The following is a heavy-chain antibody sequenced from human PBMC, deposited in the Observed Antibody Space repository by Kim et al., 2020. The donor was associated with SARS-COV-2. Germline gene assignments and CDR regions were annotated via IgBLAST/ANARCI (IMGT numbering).Heavy chain of an antibody. Sequence: GGSLRLSCAASGFVFDDYAMHWVRQAPGKGLEWVSGISWASGKKGYAESVRGRFVIARDNDKKILYLQMDSLRPEDTALYYCAKAVSPSQKIYYHYGMDVWGQGTTVTVSS. J-gene: IGHJ6*02. CDR2: ISWASGKK. V-gene: IGHV3-9*01. CDR1: GFVFDDYA. D-gene: IGHD4-4*01. CDR3: AKAVSPSQKIYYHYGMDV.